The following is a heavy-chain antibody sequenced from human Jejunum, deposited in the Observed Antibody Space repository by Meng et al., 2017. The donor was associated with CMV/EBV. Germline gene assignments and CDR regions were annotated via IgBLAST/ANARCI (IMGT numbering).Heavy chain of an antibody. CDR2: IRIAADGVRT. CDR3: SWMITVTTLGH. D-gene: IGHD4-17*01. Sequence: SGFTFGNAWMSWARQAPGKGLEWVGRIRIAADGVRTDYAAPVKGRFTISPDVSKNTLYLQMNTLTTEDTAVYYCSWMITVTTLGHWGQGTLVTVSS. CDR1: GFTFGNAW. V-gene: IGHV3-15*01. J-gene: IGHJ4*02.